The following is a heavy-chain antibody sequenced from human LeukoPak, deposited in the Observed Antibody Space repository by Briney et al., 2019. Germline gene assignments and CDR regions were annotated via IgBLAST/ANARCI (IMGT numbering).Heavy chain of an antibody. V-gene: IGHV1-46*01. J-gene: IGHJ4*02. CDR3: ARGGSYGDYLDY. D-gene: IGHD4-17*01. CDR1: GYTFTSYY. Sequence: ASVKVSCKASGYTFTSYYMHWVRRAPGQGLEWMGIINPSSCSTRYAQKFQGRVTMTRDTSTSTGYMELRSLRSEDAAVYYCARGGSYGDYLDYLGEGTLVTVSS. CDR2: INPSSCST.